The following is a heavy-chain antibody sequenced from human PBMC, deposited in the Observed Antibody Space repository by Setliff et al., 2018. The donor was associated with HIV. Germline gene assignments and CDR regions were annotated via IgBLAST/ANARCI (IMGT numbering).Heavy chain of an antibody. Sequence: GGSLRLSCAASGFTFSTYWMSWVRQAPGKGLEWVANIKQDGSEKNYMDSVKGRFTISRDNAKNSLYLQMNSLRVEDTAVYYCATDCAVVGGTGSLDSGGQGTLVTVSS. CDR3: ATDCAVVGGTGSLDS. CDR1: GFTFSTYW. V-gene: IGHV3-7*05. J-gene: IGHJ4*02. D-gene: IGHD1-26*01. CDR2: IKQDGSEK.